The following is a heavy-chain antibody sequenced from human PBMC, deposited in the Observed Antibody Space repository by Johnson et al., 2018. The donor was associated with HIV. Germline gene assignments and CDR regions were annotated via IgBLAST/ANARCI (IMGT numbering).Heavy chain of an antibody. CDR3: ARAVARGQWLANGYI. D-gene: IGHD6-19*01. CDR2: IGTAGDT. Sequence: VQLVESGGGVVRPGGSLRLSCAASGFTFDDYGMSWVRQAPGNGLEWVSGIGTAGDTYYPGSVKGRFTISRENAKNSLYLQMNSLRAGDTAVYYCARAVARGQWLANGYIWGQGTMVTVSS. CDR1: GFTFDDYG. V-gene: IGHV3-13*01. J-gene: IGHJ3*02.